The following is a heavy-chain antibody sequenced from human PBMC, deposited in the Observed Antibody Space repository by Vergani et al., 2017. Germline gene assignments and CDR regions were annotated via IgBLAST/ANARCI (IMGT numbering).Heavy chain of an antibody. J-gene: IGHJ4*02. CDR3: ARDSVYCSSTSCSRDY. Sequence: QVQLQQWGAGLLKPSETLSLTCAVYGGSFSGYYWSWIRQPAGKGLEWIGRIYTSGSTNYNPSLKSRVTISVDTSKNQFSLKLSSVTAADTAGYYCARDSVYCSSTSCSRDYWGQGTLVTVSS. CDR1: GGSFSGYY. D-gene: IGHD2-2*01. V-gene: IGHV4-59*10. CDR2: IYTSGST.